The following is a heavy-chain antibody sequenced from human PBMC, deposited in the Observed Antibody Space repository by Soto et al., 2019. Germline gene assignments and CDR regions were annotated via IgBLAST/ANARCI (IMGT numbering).Heavy chain of an antibody. J-gene: IGHJ4*02. Sequence: QVHLQESGPGLVQPSETLSLTCSVSGRSTSSNYWSWIRQSPDKGLEWLGYVFYGGTDYNPSLGGRVSMSVETSKSQFSLKLTSVTVADTAVYYCASYRGALYFESWGPGILVTVSA. CDR2: VFYGGT. V-gene: IGHV4-59*01. CDR1: GRSTSSNY. D-gene: IGHD3-16*01. CDR3: ASYRGALYFES.